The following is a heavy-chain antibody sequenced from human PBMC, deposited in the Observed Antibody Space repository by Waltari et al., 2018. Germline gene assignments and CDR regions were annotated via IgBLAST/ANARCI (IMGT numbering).Heavy chain of an antibody. CDR1: GGSIISSGYY. J-gene: IGHJ4*02. V-gene: IGHV4-39*01. CDR3: ARHESWSGVGNY. D-gene: IGHD3-10*01. Sequence: QLQLQESGPGLVKPSETLSLTCTVSGGSIISSGYYWGWIRQPPGKGLEGIGSIYYRGSTYYNPSLKSRVTISVDTSKNQFSLKVSSVTAADTAVYYCARHESWSGVGNYWGQGALVTVSS. CDR2: IYYRGST.